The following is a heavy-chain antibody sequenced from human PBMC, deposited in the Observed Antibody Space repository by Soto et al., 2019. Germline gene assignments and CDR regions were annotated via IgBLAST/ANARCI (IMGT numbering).Heavy chain of an antibody. V-gene: IGHV3-30*18. CDR3: AKSRYYYDSSGYHYLVDY. Sequence: GGSLRLSCAASGFTFSSYGMHWVRQASGKGLEWVAVISYDGSNKYYADSVKGRFTISRDNSKNTLYLQMNSLRAEDTAVYYCAKSRYYYDSSGYHYLVDYWGQGTLVTVSS. D-gene: IGHD3-22*01. CDR1: GFTFSSYG. CDR2: ISYDGSNK. J-gene: IGHJ4*02.